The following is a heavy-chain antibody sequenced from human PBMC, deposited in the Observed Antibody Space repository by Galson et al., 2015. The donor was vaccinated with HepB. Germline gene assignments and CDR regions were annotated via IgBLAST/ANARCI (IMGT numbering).Heavy chain of an antibody. CDR3: ARVESSGSYYNIPYYYYYYMDV. Sequence: SVKVSCKASGYTFTSYGISWVRQAPEQGLEWMGWISAYNGNTNYAQKLQGRVTMTTDTSTSTAYMELRSLRSDDTAVYYCARVESSGSYYNIPYYYYYYMDVWGKGTTVTVSS. V-gene: IGHV1-18*01. J-gene: IGHJ6*03. CDR1: GYTFTSYG. CDR2: ISAYNGNT. D-gene: IGHD3-10*01.